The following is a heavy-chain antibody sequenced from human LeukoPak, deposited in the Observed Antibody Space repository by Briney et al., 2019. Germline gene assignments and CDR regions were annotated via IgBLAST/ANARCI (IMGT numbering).Heavy chain of an antibody. V-gene: IGHV6-1*01. CDR3: ARAGEETTYYYYYGMDV. CDR1: GDCVSSNSAA. Sequence: SHTLSLTCAISGDCVSSNSAAWNWIRQSPSRGLEWLGRTYYRSKWYNDYAVSVKSRITINPDTSKNQFSLQLNPVTPEDTAVYYCARAGEETTYYYYYGMDVWGQGTTVTVSS. J-gene: IGHJ6*02. D-gene: IGHD3-16*01. CDR2: TYYRSKWYN.